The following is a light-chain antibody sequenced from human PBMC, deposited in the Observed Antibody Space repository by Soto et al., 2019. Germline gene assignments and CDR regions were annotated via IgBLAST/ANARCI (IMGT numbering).Light chain of an antibody. V-gene: IGKV3-15*01. J-gene: IGKJ1*01. Sequence: EIVMTQSPGTLSVSPGERATISCRASQSVSSNLAWYQQKPGQAPRLLIYGASTRATGIPARFSGSGSETEFTLTISSLQSEDFAVYYCRQFYNWPRTFGQGTKVDIK. CDR2: GAS. CDR3: RQFYNWPRT. CDR1: QSVSSN.